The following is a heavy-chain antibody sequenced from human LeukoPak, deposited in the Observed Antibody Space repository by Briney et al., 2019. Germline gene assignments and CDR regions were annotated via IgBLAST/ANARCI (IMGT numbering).Heavy chain of an antibody. D-gene: IGHD5-12*01. CDR3: ARGYSGYGLDY. CDR2: MYTSGST. J-gene: IGHJ4*02. Sequence: KSSETLSLTCTVSGGSINSYYWSWIRQPAGKGLEWIGRMYTSGSTNYNPSLKSRVTMSVDTSKNQFSLKLSSVTAADTAAYYCARGYSGYGLDYWGQGTLVTVSS. V-gene: IGHV4-4*07. CDR1: GGSINSYY.